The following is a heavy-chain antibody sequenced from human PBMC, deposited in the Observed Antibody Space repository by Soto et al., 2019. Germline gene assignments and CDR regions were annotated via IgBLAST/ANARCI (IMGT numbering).Heavy chain of an antibody. Sequence: EVQLVESGGGLVQPGGSLRLSCAASGFTVSTNYMSWVRQVPGKGLEWVPVIYSGGSTFYADSVRGRFTISRDNSKNTVNLQMNSLRAEDTAVYYCARDPWAADYWGQGTLVTVSS. CDR2: IYSGGST. CDR3: ARDPWAADY. D-gene: IGHD3-16*01. CDR1: GFTVSTNY. J-gene: IGHJ4*02. V-gene: IGHV3-66*01.